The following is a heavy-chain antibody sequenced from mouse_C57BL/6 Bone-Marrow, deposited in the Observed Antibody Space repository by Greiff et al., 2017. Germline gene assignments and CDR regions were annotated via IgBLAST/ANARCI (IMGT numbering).Heavy chain of an antibody. Sequence: QVQLQQPGAELVKPGASVKLSCKASGYTFTSYWMQWVKQRPGQGLEWIGEIDPSDSYTNYNQKFKGKATLTGDTSSSTAYMQLSSLTSEDSAVYYCASIYYDYDYAMDYWGQGTSVTVSS. V-gene: IGHV1-50*01. CDR2: IDPSDSYT. CDR1: GYTFTSYW. CDR3: ASIYYDYDYAMDY. J-gene: IGHJ4*01. D-gene: IGHD2-4*01.